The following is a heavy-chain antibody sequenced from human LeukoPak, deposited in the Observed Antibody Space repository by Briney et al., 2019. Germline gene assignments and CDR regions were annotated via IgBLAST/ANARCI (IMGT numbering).Heavy chain of an antibody. CDR2: IYYSGST. CDR3: ARLLIYCSSTSCHFDY. D-gene: IGHD2-2*01. Sequence: PSQTLSLTCTVSGGSVSSGDYYWGWIRQPPGKGLEWIGRIYYSGSTYYNPSLKSRVTISVDTSKNQFSLKLSSVTAADTAVYYCARLLIYCSSTSCHFDYWGQGTLVTVSS. CDR1: GGSVSSGDYY. J-gene: IGHJ4*02. V-gene: IGHV4-39*01.